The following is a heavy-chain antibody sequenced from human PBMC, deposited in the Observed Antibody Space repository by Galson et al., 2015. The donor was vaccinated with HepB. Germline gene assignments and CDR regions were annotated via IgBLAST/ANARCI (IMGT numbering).Heavy chain of an antibody. Sequence: SLRLSCAASGFTFGDYAMSWVRQAPGKGLEWVGFIRSKAYGGTTEYAASVKGRFTISRDDSKSIAYLQMNSLKTEDTAVYYCTRDRPLPTVTSPDYWGQGTLVTVSS. CDR1: GFTFGDYA. CDR3: TRDRPLPTVTSPDY. CDR2: IRSKAYGGTT. D-gene: IGHD4-17*01. J-gene: IGHJ4*02. V-gene: IGHV3-49*04.